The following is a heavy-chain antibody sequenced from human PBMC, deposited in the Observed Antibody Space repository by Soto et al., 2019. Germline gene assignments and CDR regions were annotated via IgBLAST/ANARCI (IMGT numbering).Heavy chain of an antibody. CDR2: ISGSGGST. CDR3: QKDDDNEGGGGGGNDY. CDR1: GFTFSSYA. J-gene: IGHJ4*02. Sequence: GGSLRLSCAASGFTFSSYAMSWVRQAPGKGLEWVSAISGSGGSTYYADSVKGRFTISRDNSKNTLYLQMNSLRAEDTAVYYCQKDDDNEGGGGGGNDYWGQGTLVTVSS. V-gene: IGHV3-23*01. D-gene: IGHD3-16*01.